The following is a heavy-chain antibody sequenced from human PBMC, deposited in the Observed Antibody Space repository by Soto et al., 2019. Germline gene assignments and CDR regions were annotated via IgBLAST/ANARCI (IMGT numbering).Heavy chain of an antibody. D-gene: IGHD3-9*01. CDR1: GGSVSSGSYY. J-gene: IGHJ4*02. CDR2: IYYSGST. CDR3: ARVGEPYDLLTGTFDY. Sequence: SETLSLTCTVSGGSVSSGSYYWSWIRQPPGKGLEWIGYIYYSGSTNYNPSLKSRVTIPVDTSKNQFSLKLSSVTAADTAVYYCARVGEPYDLLTGTFDYWGQGTLVTVSS. V-gene: IGHV4-61*01.